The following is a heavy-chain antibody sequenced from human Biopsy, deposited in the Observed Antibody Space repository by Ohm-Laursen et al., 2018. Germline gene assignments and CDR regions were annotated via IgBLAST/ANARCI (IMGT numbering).Heavy chain of an antibody. CDR2: IIAVSGLV. V-gene: IGHV1-69*10. D-gene: IGHD3-3*01. CDR3: ATPFQYYDSWGGYPPFDH. CDR1: GGTFSNYA. Sequence: SVKVSCKASGGTFSNYAISWVRQAPGEGLEWTGGIIAVSGLVNYAPKFQGRVSITADKSTTTAYMELSNLKSEDTAVYYCATPFQYYDSWGGYPPFDHWGQGTLVTASS. J-gene: IGHJ4*02.